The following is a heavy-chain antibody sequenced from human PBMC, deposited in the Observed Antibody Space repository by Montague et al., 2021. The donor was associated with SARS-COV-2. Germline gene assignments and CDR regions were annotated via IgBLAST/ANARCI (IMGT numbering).Heavy chain of an antibody. CDR3: ARDKGWNYSLYYYYGMDV. Sequence: SLRLSCVASGFTFSSYEMNWVRQAPGKGLEWVSYISSSGSTIYYADSVKGRFTIARDNAKNSLYLQMNSLRAEDTAVYYCARDKGWNYSLYYYYGMDVWGQGTTVTVSS. V-gene: IGHV3-48*03. D-gene: IGHD1-7*01. CDR2: ISSSGSTI. CDR1: GFTFSSYE. J-gene: IGHJ6*02.